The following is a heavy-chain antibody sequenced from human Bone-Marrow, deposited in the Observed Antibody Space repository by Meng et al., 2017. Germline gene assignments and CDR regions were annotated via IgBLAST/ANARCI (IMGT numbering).Heavy chain of an antibody. CDR3: APGAAAADH. Sequence: GESLKISCVASGLRFTDAWMSWVRQAPGKGLEWVGRIKRNRDGGTIDYAARVKGRFTISRDESKNTLYLQMDSLITEDTAVYFCAPGAAAADHWGQGTLVTVSS. CDR1: GLRFTDAW. J-gene: IGHJ4*02. CDR2: IKRNRDGGTI. D-gene: IGHD6-13*01. V-gene: IGHV3-15*01.